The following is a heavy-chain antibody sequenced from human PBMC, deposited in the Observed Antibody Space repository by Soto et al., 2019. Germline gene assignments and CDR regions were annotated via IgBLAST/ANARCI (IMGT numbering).Heavy chain of an antibody. CDR3: ARGPSSLTRFDY. J-gene: IGHJ4*02. V-gene: IGHV3-30-3*01. CDR2: ISYDGSNK. Sequence: QVQLEESGGGVVQPGRSLRLSCAASGFTFSSYAMHWVRQAPGKGLEWVAVISYDGSNKYYADSVKGRFTISRDNSKNTLYLQMNSLRAEDTAVYYCARGPSSLTRFDYWGQGTLVTVSS. D-gene: IGHD2-2*01. CDR1: GFTFSSYA.